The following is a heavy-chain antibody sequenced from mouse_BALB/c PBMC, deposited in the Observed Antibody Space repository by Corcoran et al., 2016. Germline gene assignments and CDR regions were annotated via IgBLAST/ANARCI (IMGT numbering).Heavy chain of an antibody. CDR1: GYTFTNYG. J-gene: IGHJ3*01. V-gene: IGHV9-3-1*01. CDR2: INTYTGEP. Sequence: QIQLVQSGPELKKPGETVKISCKASGYTFTNYGMNWVKQAPGKGLKWMGWINTYTGEPTYADDFKGRFAFSLETSASTAYLQINNLQNEDTATYFCASDPSWFAYWGSGTLVTVSA. CDR3: ASDPSWFAY.